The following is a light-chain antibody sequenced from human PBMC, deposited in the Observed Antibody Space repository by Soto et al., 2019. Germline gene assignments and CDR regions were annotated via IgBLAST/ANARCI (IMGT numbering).Light chain of an antibody. V-gene: IGKV3-20*01. J-gene: IGKJ1*01. CDR1: QSVRSN. Sequence: EIVMPQSPATLSVSPGEGVTLSCRAGQSVRSNLAWYQQKPGQAPRLLIYGTSNRATGIPDRFSGSGSGTDFSLTISSLEPGDLAVYYCQQYGSSPRTVGQGTKVDIK. CDR2: GTS. CDR3: QQYGSSPRT.